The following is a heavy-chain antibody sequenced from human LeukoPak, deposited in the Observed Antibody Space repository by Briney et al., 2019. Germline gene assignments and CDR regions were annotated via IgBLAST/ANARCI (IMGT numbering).Heavy chain of an antibody. CDR3: ARVGYCSTTSCYWRAFDY. CDR2: ISSSSSYL. Sequence: GGSLRLSCAASGFTFSSYSMNWVRQAPGKGLEWVSSISSSSSYLYYADSVKGRFTISRDNAKNSLYLQMNSLRVEDTAVYYCARVGYCSTTSCYWRAFDYWGQGTLVTVSS. J-gene: IGHJ4*02. CDR1: GFTFSSYS. V-gene: IGHV3-21*01. D-gene: IGHD2-2*01.